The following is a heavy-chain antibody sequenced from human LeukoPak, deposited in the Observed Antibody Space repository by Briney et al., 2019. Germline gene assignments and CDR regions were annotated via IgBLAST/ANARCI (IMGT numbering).Heavy chain of an antibody. CDR1: GFTFYDYD. CDR3: AKDVKYYYYYYGMDV. V-gene: IGHV3-9*01. J-gene: IGHJ6*02. Sequence: GGSLRLSCAASGFTFYDYDMRWVRHAPGKGLEWVSGISWNSGSIGYADSVKGRFTISRDNANNSLYLQMNSLRAEDTALYYCAKDVKYYYYYYGMDVWGQGTTVTVSS. CDR2: ISWNSGSI.